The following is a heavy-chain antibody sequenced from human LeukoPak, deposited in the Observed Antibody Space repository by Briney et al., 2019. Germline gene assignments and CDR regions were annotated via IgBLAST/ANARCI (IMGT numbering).Heavy chain of an antibody. J-gene: IGHJ6*03. Sequence: SETLSLTCAVYGGSFSGYYWRWIRQPPGKGLEWIGEINHSGSTNYNPSLKSRVTISVDTSKNQFSLKLSSVTDADTAVYYCARIGRCSSTSCYVWGGYYYCYYMDVWGKGTTVTVSS. D-gene: IGHD2-2*01. CDR2: INHSGST. CDR3: ARIGRCSSTSCYVWGGYYYCYYMDV. CDR1: GGSFSGYY. V-gene: IGHV4-34*01.